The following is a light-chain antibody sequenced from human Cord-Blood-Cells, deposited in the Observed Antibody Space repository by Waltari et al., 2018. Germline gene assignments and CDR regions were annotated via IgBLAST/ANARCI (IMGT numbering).Light chain of an antibody. Sequence: EIVLTQSPSTLSLSPGERAPLSCRASQSVSSYLAWYQQKPGQAPRLLIYDASNRATGIPARFSGSGSGTDFTLTISSLEPEDFAVYYCRQRSNWPPITFGQGTRLEIK. CDR3: RQRSNWPPIT. V-gene: IGKV3-11*01. CDR1: QSVSSY. J-gene: IGKJ5*01. CDR2: DAS.